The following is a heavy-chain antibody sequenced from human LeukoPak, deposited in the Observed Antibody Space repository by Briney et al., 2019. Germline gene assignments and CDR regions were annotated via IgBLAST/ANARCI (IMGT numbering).Heavy chain of an antibody. CDR3: ASPRGGGSSRYYFDY. CDR2: IYYSGTT. D-gene: IGHD1-26*01. CDR1: GGSISSYY. Sequence: PSETLSLTCTVSGGSISSYYWSWIRQPPGKGLEWIGSIYYSGTTYYNPSLKSRVTISVDTSKNQFSLKLSSVTAADAAVYYCASPRGGGSSRYYFDYWGQGTLVTVSS. J-gene: IGHJ4*02. V-gene: IGHV4-59*05.